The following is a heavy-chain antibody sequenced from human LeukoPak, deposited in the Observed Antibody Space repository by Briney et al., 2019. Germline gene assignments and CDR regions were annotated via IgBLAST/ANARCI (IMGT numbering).Heavy chain of an antibody. D-gene: IGHD3-22*01. CDR1: GFTVSSNY. Sequence: GGSLRLSCAASGFTVSSNYMSWVRQAPGKGLEWVSVIYSDGNTNYGDSMKGRFTISRDNSKNTLYLQMNSLRADDTAVYYCARGVANYYDSSGYQNWGQGTLVTVSS. CDR2: IYSDGNT. J-gene: IGHJ4*02. CDR3: ARGVANYYDSSGYQN. V-gene: IGHV3-53*01.